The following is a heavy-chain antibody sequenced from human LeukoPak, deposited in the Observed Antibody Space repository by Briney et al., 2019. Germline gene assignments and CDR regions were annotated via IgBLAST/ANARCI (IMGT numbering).Heavy chain of an antibody. CDR2: IYTSGST. CDR1: GGSISSYY. D-gene: IGHD6-19*01. V-gene: IGHV4-4*07. Sequence: SETLSLTCTVSGGSISSYYWSWIRQPAGKGLEWIGRIYTSGSTYYNPSLKSRVTISVDTSKNQFSLKLSSVTAADTAVYYCARHDFMVGQWLSYGMDVWGQGTTVTVSS. CDR3: ARHDFMVGQWLSYGMDV. J-gene: IGHJ6*02.